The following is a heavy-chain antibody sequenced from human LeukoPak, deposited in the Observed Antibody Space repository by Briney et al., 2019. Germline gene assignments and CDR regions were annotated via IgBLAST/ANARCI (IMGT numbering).Heavy chain of an antibody. CDR3: ARAYDFGDSGNYFDY. CDR2: IFYNGGT. D-gene: IGHD4-17*01. CDR1: GGSISSGGYY. Sequence: SETLSLTCTVSGGSISSGGYYWSWIRQHPGKGLEWIGYIFYNGGTYYNPSLKSRITISVDTSKNQFSLKLSSVTAADTAVYYCARAYDFGDSGNYFDYWGQGTLVTVSS. J-gene: IGHJ4*02. V-gene: IGHV4-31*03.